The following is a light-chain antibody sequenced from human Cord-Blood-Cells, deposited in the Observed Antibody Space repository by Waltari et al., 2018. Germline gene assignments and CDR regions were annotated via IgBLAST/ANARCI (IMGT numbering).Light chain of an antibody. CDR2: AAS. J-gene: IGKJ1*01. Sequence: AIRITQSPSSLSASTGNRVTITWRASQGISSSLAWYQQKPGKAPKLLIYAASTLQSGVPSRFSGSGSGTDFTLTISCLQSEDFATYYCQQYYSYPPWTFGQGTKVEIK. CDR1: QGISSS. V-gene: IGKV1-8*01. CDR3: QQYYSYPPWT.